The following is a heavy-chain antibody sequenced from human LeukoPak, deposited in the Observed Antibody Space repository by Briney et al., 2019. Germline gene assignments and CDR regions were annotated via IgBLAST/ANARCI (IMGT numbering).Heavy chain of an antibody. Sequence: EASVKVSCKASGGTFSSYAISWVRQAPGQGLEWMGWISAYNGNTNYAQKLQGRVTMTTDTSTSTAYMELRSLRSDDTAVYYCARDEEMATMDAFDIWGQGTMVTVSS. CDR1: GGTFSSYA. CDR2: ISAYNGNT. CDR3: ARDEEMATMDAFDI. D-gene: IGHD5-24*01. J-gene: IGHJ3*02. V-gene: IGHV1-18*01.